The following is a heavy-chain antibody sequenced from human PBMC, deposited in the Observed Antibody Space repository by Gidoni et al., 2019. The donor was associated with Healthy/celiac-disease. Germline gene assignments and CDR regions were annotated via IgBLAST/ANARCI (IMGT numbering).Heavy chain of an antibody. CDR3: ARDQVPYGDYVFDY. V-gene: IGHV3-30-3*01. J-gene: IGHJ4*02. D-gene: IGHD4-17*01. CDR2: ISYYGSNK. Sequence: QVQLVESGGGVVQPGRSLRLSCAASALHFSSYAMHGVRQAPGKGLEWVAVISYYGSNKYYADSVKGRFTISRDNSKNTLYLQMNSLRAEDTAVYYCARDQVPYGDYVFDYWGQGTLVTVSS. CDR1: ALHFSSYA.